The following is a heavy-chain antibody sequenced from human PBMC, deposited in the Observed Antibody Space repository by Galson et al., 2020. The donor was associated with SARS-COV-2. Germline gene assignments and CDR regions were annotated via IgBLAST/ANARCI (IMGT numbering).Heavy chain of an antibody. D-gene: IGHD3-9*01. CDR3: ARFEYYDILTSFSFDL. J-gene: IGHJ2*01. V-gene: IGHV4-39*06. CDR2: IYYLGDT. CDR1: GGSISSSSYY. Sequence: ASETLSLTCTVSGGSISSSSYYWGWIRQPPGKGLEWNGSIYYLGDTYYNPSLKSRVTISLDTPRNQFALKVTSVTAVDTAVYYCARFEYYDILTSFSFDLWGRGTLVTVSS.